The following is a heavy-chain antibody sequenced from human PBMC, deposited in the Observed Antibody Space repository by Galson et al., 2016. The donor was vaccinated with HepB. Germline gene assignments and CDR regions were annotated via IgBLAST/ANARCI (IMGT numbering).Heavy chain of an antibody. CDR1: GYTLTELS. Sequence: SVKVSCKVSGYTLTELSMHWVRQAPGKGLDWMGGFDPDGGETIYAQKFQGRVTMTEDSSTDTAYMDLSSLRSEDTAVYYCATRPRLPSNYYGMDVWGQGTTVTVSS. V-gene: IGHV1-24*01. CDR2: FDPDGGET. CDR3: ATRPRLPSNYYGMDV. J-gene: IGHJ6*02. D-gene: IGHD2-15*01.